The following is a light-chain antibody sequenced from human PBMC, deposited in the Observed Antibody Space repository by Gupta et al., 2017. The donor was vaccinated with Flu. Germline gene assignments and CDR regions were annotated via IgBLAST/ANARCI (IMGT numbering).Light chain of an antibody. CDR1: EKY. J-gene: IGLJ2*01. Sequence: EKYVFWYQQKPGQSPLLVIYQDTKRPSGIPERFSGSNSGNTATLTIRGPQAIDEADYYCQAWNNNTAIFGGGTRLTVL. CDR2: QDT. V-gene: IGLV3-1*01. CDR3: QAWNNNTAI.